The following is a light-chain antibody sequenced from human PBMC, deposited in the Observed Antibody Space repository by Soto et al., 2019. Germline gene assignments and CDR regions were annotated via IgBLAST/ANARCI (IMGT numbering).Light chain of an antibody. J-gene: IGKJ1*01. CDR2: DAS. V-gene: IGKV1-5*01. CDR3: QHYGTSPST. CDR1: QSISSW. Sequence: DIQMTQSPSTLSASVGDRVTITCRASQSISSWLAWYQQKPGKAPKLLIYDASSLESGVPSRFSGSGSGTDFTLTISRLEPEDFAMYYCQHYGTSPSTFGRGTKVDI.